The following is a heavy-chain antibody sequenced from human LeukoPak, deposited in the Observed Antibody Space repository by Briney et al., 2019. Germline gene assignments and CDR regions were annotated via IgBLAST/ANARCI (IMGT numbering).Heavy chain of an antibody. CDR3: AKDEVVAGTAILDY. CDR2: ISGSGGST. D-gene: IGHD6-19*01. J-gene: IGHJ4*02. V-gene: IGHV3-23*01. CDR1: GFTFSSYA. Sequence: GRSLRLSCAASGFTFSSYAMSWVRQAPGKGLEWVSAISGSGGSTYYADSVKGRFTISRDNSKNTLYLQMNSLRAGDTAVYYCAKDEVVAGTAILDYWGQGTLVTVSS.